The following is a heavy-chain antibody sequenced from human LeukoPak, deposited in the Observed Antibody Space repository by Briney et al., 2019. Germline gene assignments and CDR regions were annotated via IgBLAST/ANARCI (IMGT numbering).Heavy chain of an antibody. CDR2: ISAYNGNT. CDR1: GYTFTSYG. Sequence: ASVKVSCKASGYTFTSYGISWVPQAPGQGLEWMGWISAYNGNTNYAQKLQGRVTMTTYTSTSTAYMELRSLRSDDTAVYYCARIYCTNGVCRRLFDYWGQGTLVTVSS. CDR3: ARIYCTNGVCRRLFDY. D-gene: IGHD2-8*01. J-gene: IGHJ4*02. V-gene: IGHV1-18*01.